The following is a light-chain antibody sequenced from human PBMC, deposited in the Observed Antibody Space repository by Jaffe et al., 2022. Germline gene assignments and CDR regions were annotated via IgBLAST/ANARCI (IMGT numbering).Light chain of an antibody. CDR3: QHAEGT. J-gene: IGKJ3*01. V-gene: IGKV4-1*01. CDR2: WAS. Sequence: DIVMTQSPDSLAVSLGERATINCKSSQSVLYSSNNKNYLAWYQQKPGQPPKLLIYWASTRESGVPDRFSGSGSGTDFTLTISSLQAEDVAVYYCQHAEGTFGPGTKVDIK. CDR1: QSVLYSSNNKNY.